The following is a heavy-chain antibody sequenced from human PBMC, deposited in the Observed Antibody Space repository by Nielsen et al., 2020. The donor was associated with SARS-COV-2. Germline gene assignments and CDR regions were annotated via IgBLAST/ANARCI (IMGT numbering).Heavy chain of an antibody. D-gene: IGHD3-3*01. V-gene: IGHV3-11*01. CDR3: AKDYSGSGYYLFDY. CDR1: GFTFSDYY. Sequence: GESLKISCAASGFTFSDYYMSWIRQAPGKGLEWVSYISSSGSTIYYADSVKGRFTISRDNAKNSLYLQMNSLRAEDTAVYYCAKDYSGSGYYLFDYWGQGTLVTVSS. CDR2: ISSSGSTI. J-gene: IGHJ4*02.